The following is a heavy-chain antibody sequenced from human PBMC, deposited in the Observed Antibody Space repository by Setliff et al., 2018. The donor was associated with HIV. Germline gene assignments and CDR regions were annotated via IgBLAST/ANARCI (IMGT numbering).Heavy chain of an antibody. CDR3: ARGSSSGTDLAVL. CDR1: GFSVSRGYY. Sequence: PSETLSLTCTVSGFSVSRGYYWGWVRQPPGKGLEWIGSIYHSGNTYYNASLKSRPTMSVNTSKYQFSLKLTSVTAADTAVYYCARGSSSGTDLAVLWGQGTLVTVSS. CDR2: IYHSGNT. D-gene: IGHD3-22*01. J-gene: IGHJ4*02. V-gene: IGHV4-38-2*02.